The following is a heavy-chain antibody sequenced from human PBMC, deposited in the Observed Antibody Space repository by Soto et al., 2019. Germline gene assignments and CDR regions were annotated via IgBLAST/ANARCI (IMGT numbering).Heavy chain of an antibody. J-gene: IGHJ4*02. CDR3: AKDGGAWIQLWPRYFDY. CDR1: GFTFSSYA. D-gene: IGHD5-18*01. Sequence: GGSLRLSCAASGFTFSSYAMSWVRQAPGKGLEWVSAISGSGGSTYYADSVKGRFTISRDNSKNTLYLQMNSLRAEDTAVYYCAKDGGAWIQLWPRYFDYWGQGTLVTVSS. CDR2: ISGSGGST. V-gene: IGHV3-23*01.